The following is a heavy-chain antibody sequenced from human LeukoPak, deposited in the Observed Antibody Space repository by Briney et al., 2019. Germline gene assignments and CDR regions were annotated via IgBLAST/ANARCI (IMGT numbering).Heavy chain of an antibody. CDR1: GYTFTGYY. CDR3: AREREQEYGMDV. V-gene: IGHV1-46*01. D-gene: IGHD1-26*01. J-gene: IGHJ6*02. Sequence: ASVKVSCKASGYTFTGYYMHWVRQAPGQGLEWMGIINPSGGSTSYAQKFQGRVTMTRDTSTSTVYMEPSSLRSEDTAVYYCAREREQEYGMDVWGQGTTVTVSS. CDR2: INPSGGST.